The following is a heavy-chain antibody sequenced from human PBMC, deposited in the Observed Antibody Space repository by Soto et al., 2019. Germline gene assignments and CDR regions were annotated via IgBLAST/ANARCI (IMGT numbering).Heavy chain of an antibody. J-gene: IGHJ4*02. CDR3: AHSQGLFDY. CDR1: GFSLSTSGVG. CDR2: IYWDDDE. V-gene: IGHV2-5*02. Sequence: QITLKESGPTLVKPTQTLTLTCTFSGFSLSTSGVGVGWIRQPPGEALEWLALIYWDDDERYSPSRRSRLTITKDTSKNQVVLTMTNMDPVDTATYYCAHSQGLFDYWGQGTLVTVSS.